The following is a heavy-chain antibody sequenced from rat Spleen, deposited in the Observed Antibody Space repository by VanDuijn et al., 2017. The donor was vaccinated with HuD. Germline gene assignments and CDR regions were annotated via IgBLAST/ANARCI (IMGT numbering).Heavy chain of an antibody. CDR1: GFTFSDYY. D-gene: IGHD1-11*01. CDR3: ARQGYPSWFAY. Sequence: EVQLVESDGGLVQPGRSLKLSCAASGFTFSDYYMAWVRQAPTKGLEWVATISYDGRNPYYRDSVKGRFTVSRDNAKSTLYLQMDSLRSDDTATYYCARQGYPSWFAYWGQGTLVTVSS. J-gene: IGHJ3*01. CDR2: ISYDGRNP. V-gene: IGHV5-29*01.